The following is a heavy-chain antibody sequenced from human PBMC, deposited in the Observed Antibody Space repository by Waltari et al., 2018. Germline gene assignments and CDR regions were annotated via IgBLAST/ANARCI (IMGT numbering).Heavy chain of an antibody. Sequence: QAQLVESGGGVVQPGRSPRLSCAASGFPFSSTGLEWVRQAPGKGLEGVAIIAYEGINKYYADSVKGRFTISRDNSKNTLYLEMNSLRAEDTAVYYCAKEVYYGLDVWGRGTTVTVSS. CDR3: AKEVYYGLDV. V-gene: IGHV3-30*18. J-gene: IGHJ6*02. CDR1: GFPFSSTG. CDR2: IAYEGINK.